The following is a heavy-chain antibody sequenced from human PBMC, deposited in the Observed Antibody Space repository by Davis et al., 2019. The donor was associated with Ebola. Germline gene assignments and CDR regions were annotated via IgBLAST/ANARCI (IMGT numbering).Heavy chain of an antibody. D-gene: IGHD6-13*01. J-gene: IGHJ2*01. CDR3: ARGHRRSSWYDGYFDL. V-gene: IGHV1-69*02. Sequence: AASVKVSCKASGGTFSTYTISWVRQAPGQGLEWMGRIIPMLGIPNYAQKFQGRVTMTRDTFTSTVYMQLSSLRSEDTAVYYCARGHRRSSWYDGYFDLWGRGTLVTVSS. CDR1: GGTFSTYT. CDR2: IIPMLGIP.